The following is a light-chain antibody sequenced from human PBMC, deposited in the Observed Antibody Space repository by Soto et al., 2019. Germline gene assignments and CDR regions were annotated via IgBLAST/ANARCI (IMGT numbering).Light chain of an antibody. J-gene: IGKJ5*01. CDR1: PSVSSY. CDR3: QQRSDWPIT. CDR2: DTS. V-gene: IGKV3-11*01. Sequence: EIVLTQSPATLSLSPGERATLSCRASPSVSSYLVWYQQKPGQAPRLLIYDTSNRATGIPARFSGSGSGTDFTLTISSLEPEDFAVYYFQQRSDWPITFAQGTRLELK.